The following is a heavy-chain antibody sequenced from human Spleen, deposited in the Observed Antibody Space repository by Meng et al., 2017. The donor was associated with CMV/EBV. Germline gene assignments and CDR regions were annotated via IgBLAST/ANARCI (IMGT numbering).Heavy chain of an antibody. CDR3: ARDPPKGYYDNMGDY. D-gene: IGHD3-22*01. CDR1: GYTFTGYY. V-gene: IGHV1-2*02. Sequence: ASVKVSCKASGYTFTGYYMHWVRQAPGQGLEWMGWINPNSGGTNYAQKFQGRVTMTRDTSISTAYMGLSRLRSDDTAVYYCARDPPKGYYDNMGDYWGQGTLVTVSS. CDR2: INPNSGGT. J-gene: IGHJ4*02.